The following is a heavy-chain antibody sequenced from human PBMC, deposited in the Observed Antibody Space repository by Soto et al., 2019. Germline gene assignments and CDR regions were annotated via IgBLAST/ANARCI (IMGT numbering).Heavy chain of an antibody. V-gene: IGHV4-30-2*01. J-gene: IGHJ1*01. D-gene: IGHD3-16*01. Sequence: QLQLQESGSGLVKPSQTLSLTCAVSGGSISSGGYSWSWIRQPPGKGLEWIGYIYHSGSTSYNPSIKSRVTISVDMSKNQFSLKLSSVTAPDTAVYYCAREGWGSFQHWGQGTLVTVSS. CDR3: AREGWGSFQH. CDR1: GGSISSGGYS. CDR2: IYHSGST.